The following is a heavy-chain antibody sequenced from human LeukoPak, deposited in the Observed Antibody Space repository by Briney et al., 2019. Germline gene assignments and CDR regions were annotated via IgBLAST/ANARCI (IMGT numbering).Heavy chain of an antibody. J-gene: IGHJ6*03. CDR1: GGTFSSYA. D-gene: IGHD6-13*01. CDR2: IIPIFGTA. CDR3: ARGSSSSWCPSYYYCMDV. V-gene: IGHV1-69*06. Sequence: GASVKVSCKASGGTFSSYAISWVRQAPGQGLEWMGGIIPIFGTANYAQKFQGRVTITADKSTSTAYMELSSLRSEDTAGYYCARGSSSSWCPSYYYCMDVWGKGTTVTISS.